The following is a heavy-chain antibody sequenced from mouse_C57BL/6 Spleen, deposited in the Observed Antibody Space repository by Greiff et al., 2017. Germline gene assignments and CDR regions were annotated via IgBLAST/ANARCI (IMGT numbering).Heavy chain of an antibody. CDR2: IDPNSGGT. CDR1: GYTFTSYW. Sequence: QVPLKQPGAELVKPGASVKLSCKASGYTFTSYWMPWVKQRPGRGLEWIGRIDPNSGGTKYNEKFKSKATLTVDNPSRPPYMHISSLHSEDSAVYYCATTVVDYYAMDYWGKGTSVTVSA. D-gene: IGHD1-1*01. J-gene: IGHJ4*01. CDR3: ATTVVDYYAMDY. V-gene: IGHV1-72*01.